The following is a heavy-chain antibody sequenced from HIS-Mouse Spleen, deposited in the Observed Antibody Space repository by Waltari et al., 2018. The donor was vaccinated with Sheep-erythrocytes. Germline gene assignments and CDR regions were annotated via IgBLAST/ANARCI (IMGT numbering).Heavy chain of an antibody. Sequence: QVQLVQSGAEVKKPGASVKVSCKASGYTFTGYYMHWVRQAPGQGLEWMGWINPDSGGTNYEQKFQGGVTRTRETSLSTAYMELSRLRSDDTAVYYCARGYCSSTSCYGYFQHWGQGTLVTVSS. CDR1: GYTFTGYY. J-gene: IGHJ1*01. V-gene: IGHV1-2*02. D-gene: IGHD2-2*01. CDR2: INPDSGGT. CDR3: ARGYCSSTSCYGYFQH.